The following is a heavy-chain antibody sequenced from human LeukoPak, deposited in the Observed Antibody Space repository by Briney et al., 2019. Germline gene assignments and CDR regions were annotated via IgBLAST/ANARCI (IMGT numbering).Heavy chain of an antibody. D-gene: IGHD3-3*01. CDR2: IYSGGST. V-gene: IGHV3-53*01. CDR1: GFTVSSNY. Sequence: QPGGSLRLSCAASGFTVSSNYMSWVRQAPGKGLEWVSVIYSGGSTYYADSVKGRFTISRDNSKNTLYLQMNSLRAEDTAVYYCARGPDFWSGYYYFDYWGQGTLVTVSS. J-gene: IGHJ4*02. CDR3: ARGPDFWSGYYYFDY.